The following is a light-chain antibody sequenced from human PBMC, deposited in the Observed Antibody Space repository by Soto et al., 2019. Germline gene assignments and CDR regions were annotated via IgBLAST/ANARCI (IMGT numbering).Light chain of an antibody. J-gene: IGKJ4*01. CDR3: QQYANAAPLS. CDR1: QSVRSSY. CDR2: DGS. V-gene: IGKV3D-20*01. Sequence: EIVVTQSPATLSLSPGDRATLSCGASQSVRSSYVAWYQQKAGLAPRLLIYDGSSRASGIPDRFSGSGSGTDFTLTIGRLEPEDFALYYCQQYANAAPLSFGGGTKV.